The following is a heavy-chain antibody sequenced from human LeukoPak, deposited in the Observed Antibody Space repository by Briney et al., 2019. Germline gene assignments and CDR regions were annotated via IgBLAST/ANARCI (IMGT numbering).Heavy chain of an antibody. J-gene: IGHJ4*02. D-gene: IGHD6-19*01. V-gene: IGHV4-39*02. Sequence: SETLSLTCTVSGGSISSSSYYWGWIRQPRGKGLEWIGSIYYSGSTYYNPSLKSRVTISVDTSKNQFSLKLSSVTAADTAVYYCAREDTGYSSGRYRSSDGGYFDYWGQGTLVTVSS. CDR1: GGSISSSSYY. CDR3: AREDTGYSSGRYRSSDGGYFDY. CDR2: IYYSGST.